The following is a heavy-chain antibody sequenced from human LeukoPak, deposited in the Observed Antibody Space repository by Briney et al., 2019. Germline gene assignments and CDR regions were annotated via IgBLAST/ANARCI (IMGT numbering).Heavy chain of an antibody. V-gene: IGHV3-33*01. CDR1: GFTFSSYG. CDR3: ARVDTAMITSAFDI. D-gene: IGHD5-18*01. Sequence: GGSLRLSCAASGFTFSSYGMHWVRQAPGKGREWVAVIWYDGSSKFYADSVKGRFTISRDNSKNTLYLQMNSLRAEDTAVYYCARVDTAMITSAFDIWGQGTMVTVSS. CDR2: IWYDGSSK. J-gene: IGHJ3*02.